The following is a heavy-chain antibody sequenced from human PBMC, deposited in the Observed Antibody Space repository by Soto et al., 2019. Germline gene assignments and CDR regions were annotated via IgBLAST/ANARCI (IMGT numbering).Heavy chain of an antibody. V-gene: IGHV4-31*03. CDR3: ARVLSTAAVDY. Sequence: QVQLQESGPGLVKPSQTLPLSCTVSGGSIRSGGYYWTWIRQHPGKGLEWIGYTYYSGYTNYNPSLKSRVTISVDASKNQLSVKLSSVTAADTAVYYCARVLSTAAVDYWGQGTLVTVSS. CDR1: GGSIRSGGYY. CDR2: TYYSGYT. D-gene: IGHD6-13*01. J-gene: IGHJ4*02.